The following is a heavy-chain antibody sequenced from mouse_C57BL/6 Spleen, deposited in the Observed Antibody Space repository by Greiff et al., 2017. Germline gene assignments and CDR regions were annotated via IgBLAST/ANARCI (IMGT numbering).Heavy chain of an antibody. CDR1: GYAFSSYW. CDR2: IYPGDGDT. CDR3: ARDYYDYDRAWFAY. V-gene: IGHV1-80*01. Sequence: VKLVESGAELVKPGASVKISCKASGYAFSSYWRNWVKQRPGKGLEWIGQIYPGDGDTNYNGKFKGKATLTADKSSSTAYVQLSSLTSEDSAVYFCARDYYDYDRAWFAYWGQETLVSVSA. D-gene: IGHD2-4*01. J-gene: IGHJ3*01.